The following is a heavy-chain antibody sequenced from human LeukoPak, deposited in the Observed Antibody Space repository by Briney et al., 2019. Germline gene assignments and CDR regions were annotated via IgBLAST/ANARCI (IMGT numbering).Heavy chain of an antibody. CDR2: IYYSGST. V-gene: IGHV4-59*01. CDR3: ARDQGIVGATASYNWFDP. Sequence: PSETLSLTCTVSGGSISSYYWSWIRQPPGKGLEWIGYIYYSGSTNYNPSLKSRVTISVDTSKNQFSLKLSSVTAADTAVYYCARDQGIVGATASYNWFDPWGQGTLATVSS. CDR1: GGSISSYY. J-gene: IGHJ5*02. D-gene: IGHD1-26*01.